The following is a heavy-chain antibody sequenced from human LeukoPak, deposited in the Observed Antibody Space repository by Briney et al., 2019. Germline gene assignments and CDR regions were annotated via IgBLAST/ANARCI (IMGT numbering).Heavy chain of an antibody. Sequence: SETLSLTCAVYGGSFSGYYWSWIRQPPGKGLEWIGEINHSGSTNYNPSLKSRVTISVDTSKNQFSLKLSSVTAADTAVYYCARATWGFDYWAREPWSPSPQ. V-gene: IGHV4-34*01. D-gene: IGHD7-27*01. CDR1: GGSFSGYY. CDR3: ARATWGFDY. J-gene: IGHJ4*02. CDR2: INHSGST.